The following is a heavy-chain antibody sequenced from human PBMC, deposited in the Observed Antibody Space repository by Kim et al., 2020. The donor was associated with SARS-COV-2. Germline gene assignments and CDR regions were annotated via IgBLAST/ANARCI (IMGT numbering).Heavy chain of an antibody. CDR2: IKLDGSEK. V-gene: IGHV3-7*05. CDR3: VSRNTFDY. D-gene: IGHD2-2*01. Sequence: GGSLRLSCAASGFSFRSYWMSWVRQAPGKGLEWVANIKLDGSEKNYVDSVKGRFTISRDNAKNSLSLQMNSLIADDTAVYYCVSRNTFDYWGQGTLVTVS. J-gene: IGHJ4*02. CDR1: GFSFRSYW.